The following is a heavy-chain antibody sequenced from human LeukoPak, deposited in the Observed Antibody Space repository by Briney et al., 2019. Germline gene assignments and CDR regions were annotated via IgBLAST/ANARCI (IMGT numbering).Heavy chain of an antibody. V-gene: IGHV1-2*06. CDR1: GYTFTGYY. D-gene: IGHD3-22*01. J-gene: IGHJ4*02. CDR3: AREYYYDSSGYYYRKLDY. Sequence: ASVKVSCKASGYTFTGYYMHWVRQAPGQGLEWMGRINPNSGGTNYAQKFQDRVTMTRDTPISTAYMELGRLRSDDTAVYYCAREYYYDSSGYYYRKLDYWGQGTLVTVSS. CDR2: INPNSGGT.